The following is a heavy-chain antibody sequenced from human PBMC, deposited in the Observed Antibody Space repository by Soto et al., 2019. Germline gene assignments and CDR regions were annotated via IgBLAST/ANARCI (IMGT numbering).Heavy chain of an antibody. J-gene: IGHJ4*02. CDR1: GYTFTGYY. CDR2: INTNSGDT. CDR3: AREGIAVAGKSRYFDY. D-gene: IGHD6-19*01. Sequence: ASVKVSCKASGYTFTGYYMHWVRQAPGQGLEWMGWINTNSGDTNYAQKFQGRVTMTRDTSISTAYMELSRLRSDDTAVYYCAREGIAVAGKSRYFDYWGQGTLVTVSS. V-gene: IGHV1-2*02.